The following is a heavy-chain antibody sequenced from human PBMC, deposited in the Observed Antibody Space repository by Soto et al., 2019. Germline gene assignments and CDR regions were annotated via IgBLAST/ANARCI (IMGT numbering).Heavy chain of an antibody. J-gene: IGHJ6*03. CDR3: ARRIELAAADGVGYYYYLDV. CDR1: GGSIRGYY. V-gene: IGHV4-59*08. CDR2: LYYSGTT. D-gene: IGHD2-15*01. Sequence: SETLSLTCTVSGGSIRGYYWSWIRQPPGKGLEWIGYLYYSGTTNYNPSLKSRLTISVDTSKNQFSLKLSSVTAADTAVYYCARRIELAAADGVGYYYYLDVWGQGTSVTVSS.